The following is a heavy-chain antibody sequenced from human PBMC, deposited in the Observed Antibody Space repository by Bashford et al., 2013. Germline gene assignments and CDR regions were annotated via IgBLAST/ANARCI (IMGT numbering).Heavy chain of an antibody. CDR2: INSDGSST. J-gene: IGHJ6*02. D-gene: IGHD6-19*01. V-gene: IGHV3-74*01. Sequence: VRQAPGKGLLWVSQINSDGSSTSYADSVKGRFTISRDNAKNTLYLQMNTLRAEDTAVYYCARPASSGWYAMGVWGQGTTVTVSS. CDR3: ARPASSGWYAMGV.